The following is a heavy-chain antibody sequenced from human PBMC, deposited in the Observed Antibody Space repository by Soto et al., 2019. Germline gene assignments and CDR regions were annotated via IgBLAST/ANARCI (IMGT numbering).Heavy chain of an antibody. D-gene: IGHD3-22*01. CDR1: GGTFSSYA. V-gene: IGHV1-69*06. CDR3: ARGAYYYDSSGYHVCQH. Sequence: QVQLVQSGAEVKKPGSSVKVSCKASGGTFSSYAISWVRQAPGQGLEWMGGIIPIFGTANYAQKFQGRVTITADKSTSTAYMALSSLRSEDTAVYYCARGAYYYDSSGYHVCQHWGQGTLVTVSS. CDR2: IIPIFGTA. J-gene: IGHJ1*01.